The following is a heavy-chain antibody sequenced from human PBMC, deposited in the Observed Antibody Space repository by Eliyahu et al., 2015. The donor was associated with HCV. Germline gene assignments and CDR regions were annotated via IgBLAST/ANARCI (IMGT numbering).Heavy chain of an antibody. V-gene: IGHV4-39*01. J-gene: IGHJ4*02. CDR2: SYYCGST. CDR3: ARHGDYCGGDCYLFDY. CDR1: GGSISSSSYY. D-gene: IGHD2-21*02. Sequence: QLQLQESGPGLVKPSETLSLTCTVSGGSISSSSYYWGWIRQPPGKGLEWIGSSYYCGSTSYNPSLKSRVTISVDTSKNQFSLKLSSVTAADTAVYYCARHGDYCGGDCYLFDYWGQGTLVTVSS.